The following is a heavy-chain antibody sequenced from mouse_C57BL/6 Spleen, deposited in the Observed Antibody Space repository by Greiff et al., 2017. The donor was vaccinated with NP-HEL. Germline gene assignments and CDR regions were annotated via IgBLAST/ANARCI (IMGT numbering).Heavy chain of an antibody. D-gene: IGHD1-1*01. CDR3: GKTPGVYGSRNYAMDY. J-gene: IGHJ4*01. CDR2: IWRGGST. Sequence: QVQLKQSGPGLVQPSQSLSITCTVSGFSLTSYGVHWVRQSPGKGLEWLGVIWRGGSTDYNAAFMSRLSITKDNSKSQVFFKMNSLQADDTAIYYWGKTPGVYGSRNYAMDYWGQGTSVTVSS. CDR1: GFSLTSYG. V-gene: IGHV2-5*01.